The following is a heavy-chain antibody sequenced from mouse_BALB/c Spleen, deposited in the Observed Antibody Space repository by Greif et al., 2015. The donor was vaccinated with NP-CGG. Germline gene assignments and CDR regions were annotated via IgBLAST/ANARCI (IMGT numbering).Heavy chain of an antibody. Sequence: QVQLQQPGAELAKPGASVKMSCKASGYTFTSYWMHWVKQRPGQGLEWIGYINPSTGYTEYNQKFKDKATLTADKSSSTAYMQLSSLTSEDSAVYYCASGNYFDYWGQGTTLTVSS. CDR2: INPSTGYT. CDR1: GYTFTSYW. V-gene: IGHV1-7*01. CDR3: ASGNYFDY. D-gene: IGHD1-1*02. J-gene: IGHJ2*01.